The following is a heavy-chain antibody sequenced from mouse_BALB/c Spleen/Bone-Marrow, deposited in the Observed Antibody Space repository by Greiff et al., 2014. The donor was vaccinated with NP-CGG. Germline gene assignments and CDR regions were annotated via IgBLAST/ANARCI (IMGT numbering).Heavy chain of an antibody. V-gene: IGHV1-7*01. D-gene: IGHD2-2*01. CDR3: ARGMRGYDGFAY. CDR1: GYTFTSYW. CDR2: INPSTGYT. Sequence: VQLQQSGAELAKPGASVKMSCKASGYTFTSYWMHWVKQRPGQGLEWIGYINPSTGYTEYNQKFKDKATLTADKSSSTAYMQLSSLTSKDSAVYYCARGMRGYDGFAYWGQGTLVTVSA. J-gene: IGHJ3*01.